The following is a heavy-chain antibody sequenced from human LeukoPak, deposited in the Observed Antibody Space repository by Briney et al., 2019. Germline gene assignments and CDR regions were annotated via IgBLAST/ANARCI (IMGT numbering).Heavy chain of an antibody. CDR2: ISSSGSTI. J-gene: IGHJ4*02. V-gene: IGHV3-11*01. CDR3: AREGARYDWNDTLFG. D-gene: IGHD1-20*01. CDR1: GFTFSDYY. Sequence: GGSLRLSCAASGFTFSDYYMSWIRQAPGKGLEWVSYISSSGSTIYYADSVKGRFTISRGNAKNSLYLQMNSLRAEDTAVYHCAREGARYDWNDTLFGWGQGTLVTVSS.